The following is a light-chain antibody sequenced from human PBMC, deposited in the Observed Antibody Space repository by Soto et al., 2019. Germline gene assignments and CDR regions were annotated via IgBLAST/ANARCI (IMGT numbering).Light chain of an antibody. J-gene: IGLJ1*01. CDR1: SSDVGGYSY. Sequence: TQPLFLSGSLCHPSPISCTGTSSDVGGYSYVSWYQQQPVKAPKLVISDVSNWPSWVYDRFSGSKSGNTASLTISGLQTEDEADYYCASYTTSSTYVFGTGT. CDR2: DVS. CDR3: ASYTTSSTYV. V-gene: IGLV2-14*01.